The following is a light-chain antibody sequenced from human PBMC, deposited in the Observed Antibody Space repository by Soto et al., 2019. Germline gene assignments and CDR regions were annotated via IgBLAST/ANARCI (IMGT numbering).Light chain of an antibody. Sequence: DIQMTQSPSSLSAYVGDSVTSTCRASQSITTWLAWYQQRPGKAPKLLIYDASSLQSGVPSRFSGSGSGTDCTLTISSLQPDDVSTYCCQQYNMYCPWTFGQGTKVEI. CDR3: QQYNMYCPWT. CDR1: QSITTW. V-gene: IGKV1-5*01. J-gene: IGKJ1*01. CDR2: DAS.